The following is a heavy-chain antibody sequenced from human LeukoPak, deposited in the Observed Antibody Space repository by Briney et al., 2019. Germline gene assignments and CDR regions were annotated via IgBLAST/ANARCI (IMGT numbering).Heavy chain of an antibody. V-gene: IGHV3-66*01. CDR2: IYSGGTT. D-gene: IGHD2-21*02. CDR1: GFTVTSHY. Sequence: GGSLRLSCAASGFTVTSHYMTWVRQAPGKGLEWVSVIYSGGTTYYADSVKGRFTISRDNSKNTLFLQMNSLRAEDTAVYYCARDRRGNYYSHFDYWGQGTLVTVSS. J-gene: IGHJ4*02. CDR3: ARDRRGNYYSHFDY.